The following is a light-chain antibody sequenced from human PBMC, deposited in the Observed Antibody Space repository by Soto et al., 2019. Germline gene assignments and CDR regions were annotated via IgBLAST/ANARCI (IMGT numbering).Light chain of an antibody. CDR1: QTISSW. CDR3: QHYNSYSEA. Sequence: DIQMTQSPSTLSGSEGDRVTITCRASQTISSWLAWCQQKPRKAATLLISQASTLKSGVPSRFSGSGSGTEFTLTISSLQPDDFATYYCQHYNSYSEAFGQGTKVDI. V-gene: IGKV1-5*03. J-gene: IGKJ1*01. CDR2: QAS.